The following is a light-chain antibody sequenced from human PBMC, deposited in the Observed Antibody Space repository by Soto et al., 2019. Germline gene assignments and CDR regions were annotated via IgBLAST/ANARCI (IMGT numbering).Light chain of an antibody. CDR1: NIGSKS. CDR2: DAS. J-gene: IGLJ3*02. CDR3: QVWDSSSDHWV. V-gene: IGLV3-21*02. Sequence: SYELTQPPSVSVAPRQTARITCGGNNIGSKSVHWYQQKPGQAPVVVVYDASDRPSGIPERFSGSNSGNTATLTISRVAAGDEADYYCQVWDSSSDHWVFGGGTQLTVL.